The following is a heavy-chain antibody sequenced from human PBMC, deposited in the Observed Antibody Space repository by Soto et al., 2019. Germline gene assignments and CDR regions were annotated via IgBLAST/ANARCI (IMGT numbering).Heavy chain of an antibody. CDR1: GFTFSSHT. J-gene: IGHJ6*02. CDR3: ARRITMVRGPYYYYAMDV. CDR2: ITSTSSTK. V-gene: IGHV3-48*02. Sequence: GGSLRLSCAASGFTFSSHTMNWVRQAPGKGLEWILYITSTSSTKNYADSVKGRFTISRDNANNSLYLQMNSLRDEDTAVYYCARRITMVRGPYYYYAMDVWGQGTTVTV. D-gene: IGHD3-10*01.